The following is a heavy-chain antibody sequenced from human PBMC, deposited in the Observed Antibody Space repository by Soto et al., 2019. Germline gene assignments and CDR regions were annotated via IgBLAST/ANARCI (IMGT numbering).Heavy chain of an antibody. CDR2: INSTGTIK. CDR1: GFTFSTYS. D-gene: IGHD2-2*01. CDR3: ARMSSSISPGC. J-gene: IGHJ4*02. V-gene: IGHV3-48*01. Sequence: ELQLVESGGGLVQPGGSLRLSCAASGFTFSTYSMNWVRQAPGKGLEWVAYINSTGTIKYYAGSVKGRFTISRDNAKNSLYLQMNSLRAEDTAVYYCARMSSSISPGCWGQGTLVTVSS.